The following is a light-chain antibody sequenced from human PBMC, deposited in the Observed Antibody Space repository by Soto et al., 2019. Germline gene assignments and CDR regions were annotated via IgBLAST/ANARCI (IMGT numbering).Light chain of an antibody. J-gene: IGKJ1*01. Sequence: DIQMTQSPSSMSASVGDRVTISCRASHDVRNWLAWYQQKPGKAPNLLIYGASTLQSGVPSRFSGSGSGTDFTLTISSLQPEDFATYYCQQANGDPWTFGQGTKVEIK. CDR3: QQANGDPWT. CDR1: HDVRNW. V-gene: IGKV1-12*02. CDR2: GAS.